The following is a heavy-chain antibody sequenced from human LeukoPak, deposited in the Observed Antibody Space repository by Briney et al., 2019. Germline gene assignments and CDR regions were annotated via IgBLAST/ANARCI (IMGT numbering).Heavy chain of an antibody. J-gene: IGHJ6*02. D-gene: IGHD3-3*01. CDR3: ARVNAGFWSGYPYYYYGMDV. Sequence: QSGGSLRLSCAASGFTFSSYAMSWVRQAPGKGLEWVSAISGSGGSTYYADSVKGRFTISRDNSKNTLYLQMNSLRAEDTAVYYCARVNAGFWSGYPYYYYGMDVWGQGTTVTVSS. CDR1: GFTFSSYA. V-gene: IGHV3-23*01. CDR2: ISGSGGST.